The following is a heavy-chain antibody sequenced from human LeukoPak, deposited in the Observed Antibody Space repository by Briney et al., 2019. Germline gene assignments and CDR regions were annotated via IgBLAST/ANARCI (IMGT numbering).Heavy chain of an antibody. J-gene: IGHJ3*02. V-gene: IGHV4-59*01. Sequence: SETLSLTCTVPGGSISSYYWSWIRQPPGKGGGWMGYIYYSGSTNYNPSLKSRVTISVDTSNNQFSLKLSSVTAADTAVYYCARDRGYSYGYDAFDIWGQGTMVTVSS. CDR3: ARDRGYSYGYDAFDI. D-gene: IGHD5-18*01. CDR2: IYYSGST. CDR1: GGSISSYY.